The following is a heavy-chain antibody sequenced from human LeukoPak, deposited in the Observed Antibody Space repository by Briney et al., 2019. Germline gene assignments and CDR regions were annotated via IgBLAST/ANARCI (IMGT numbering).Heavy chain of an antibody. CDR1: GFSFSTYS. CDR2: ILNDGSNE. J-gene: IGHJ4*02. V-gene: IGHV3-33*08. Sequence: PGGSLRLSCAASGFSFSTYSMNWVRQAPGKGLEWVADILNDGSNEYYTDSVKGRFSISRDDSRNTLYLQMNSLRAEDTAVYYCARSNGGKPDGMWDYFDYWGQGILVTVSS. CDR3: ARSNGGKPDGMWDYFDY. D-gene: IGHD1-26*01.